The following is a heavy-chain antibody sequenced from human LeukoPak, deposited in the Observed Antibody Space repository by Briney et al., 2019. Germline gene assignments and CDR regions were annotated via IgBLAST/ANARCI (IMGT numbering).Heavy chain of an antibody. D-gene: IGHD6-13*01. CDR3: ARDLAAAADNWFDP. J-gene: IGHJ5*02. Sequence: SETLSLTCAVSGGSFSGYYWTWIRQPPGQGLEWIGEINHSGSTTYNPSLKSRVTISVDTSKNQFSLKLSSVTAADTAVYYCARDLAAAADNWFDPWGQGTLVTVSS. V-gene: IGHV4-34*01. CDR1: GGSFSGYY. CDR2: INHSGST.